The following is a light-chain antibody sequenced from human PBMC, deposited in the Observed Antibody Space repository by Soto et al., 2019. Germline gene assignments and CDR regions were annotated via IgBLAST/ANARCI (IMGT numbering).Light chain of an antibody. CDR3: LQSYITPNT. V-gene: IGKV1-39*01. Sequence: DIQMTQSPSSLSASVGDRVTITCRASQSISSYLNWYQQKPGKAPKLLIYAACSLQSGVPSRFSGSAPGTDFTLTINILQSEDFASYHCLQSYITPNTFGQWTKL. J-gene: IGKJ2*01. CDR1: QSISSY. CDR2: AAC.